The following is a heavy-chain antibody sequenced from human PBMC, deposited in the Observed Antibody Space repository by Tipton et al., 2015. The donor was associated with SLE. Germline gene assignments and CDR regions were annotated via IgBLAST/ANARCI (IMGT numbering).Heavy chain of an antibody. CDR3: ARGLWFGELSGAPLPDY. J-gene: IGHJ4*02. Sequence: TLSLTCAVYGGSFSGYYWIWIRQPPGKGLEWLGEVNHTGSTNYNPSLKSRVTISVDTSKNQFSLKLTSVTAADTSVYYCARGLWFGELSGAPLPDYWGQGTLVTVSS. CDR1: GGSFSGYY. V-gene: IGHV4-34*01. CDR2: VNHTGST. D-gene: IGHD3-10*01.